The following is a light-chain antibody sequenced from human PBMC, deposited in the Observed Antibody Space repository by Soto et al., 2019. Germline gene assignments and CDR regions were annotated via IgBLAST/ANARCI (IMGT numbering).Light chain of an antibody. V-gene: IGKV1-39*01. Sequence: DIQMTQSPSSLSASVGCRVTITCRSSQSIIIYLNWYQQKPGKAPKLLIYAASSLQSGVPSRFSGSGSGTDFTLTISSLQPEDFATYYCQQSYSTPRTFGQGTKVDIK. CDR2: AAS. J-gene: IGKJ1*01. CDR1: QSIIIY. CDR3: QQSYSTPRT.